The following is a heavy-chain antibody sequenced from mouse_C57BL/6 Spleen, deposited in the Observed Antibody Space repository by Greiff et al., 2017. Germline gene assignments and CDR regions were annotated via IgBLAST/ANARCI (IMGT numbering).Heavy chain of an antibody. J-gene: IGHJ2*01. Sequence: VQLKESGPGLVKPSQSLSLTCSVTGYSITSGYYWNWIRQFPGNKQEWMGYISYDGSNNYNPSLKNRIAITRDTSKNQFFLKLNSVTTEDTATYYCAREKGFLYYFDYWGQGTTLTVSS. CDR2: ISYDGSN. CDR3: AREKGFLYYFDY. CDR1: GYSITSGYY. D-gene: IGHD3-2*02. V-gene: IGHV3-6*01.